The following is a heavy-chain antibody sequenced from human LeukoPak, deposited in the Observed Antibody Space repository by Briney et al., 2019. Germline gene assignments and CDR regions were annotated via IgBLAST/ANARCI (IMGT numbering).Heavy chain of an antibody. CDR1: GFTFSSSS. CDR2: IRASDGRT. J-gene: IGHJ4*02. D-gene: IGHD2-21*01. Sequence: GGSLRLSCVASGFTFSSSSMSWVRQAPGKGLECVSSIRASDGRTYYGDSVEGRFTISRDNSKNTLYLQMNSLIAEDTAVYYCAKLVNYWGQGLLVTVSS. CDR3: AKLVNY. V-gene: IGHV3-23*01.